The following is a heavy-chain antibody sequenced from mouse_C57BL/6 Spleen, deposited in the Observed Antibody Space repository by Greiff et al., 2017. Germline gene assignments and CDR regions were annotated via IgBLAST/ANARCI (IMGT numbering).Heavy chain of an antibody. CDR1: GYSITSGYY. CDR2: ISYDGSN. V-gene: IGHV3-6*01. Sequence: EVKLQESGPGLVKPSQSLSLTCSVTGYSITSGYYWNWIRQFPGNKLEWMGYISYDGSNNYNPSLKNRISITRDTSKNQFFLKLNSVTTEDTATYYCAAGPITTVVATDYAMDYWGQGTSVTVSS. D-gene: IGHD1-1*01. CDR3: AAGPITTVVATDYAMDY. J-gene: IGHJ4*01.